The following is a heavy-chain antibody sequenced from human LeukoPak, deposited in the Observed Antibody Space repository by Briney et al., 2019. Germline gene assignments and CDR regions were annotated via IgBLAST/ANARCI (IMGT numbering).Heavy chain of an antibody. CDR2: IKSKTDGGTT. Sequence: GGSRRPSCAASGFTSSNAWISCVRQAPREVIEWVGRIKSKTDGGTTDYAAPVKGRCNISRDDSKNTLYLQMNSLKTEDTAVYYCTTESGLRGAFDIWGQGTMVTVSS. CDR1: GFTSSNAW. D-gene: IGHD4/OR15-4a*01. CDR3: TTESGLRGAFDI. J-gene: IGHJ3*02. V-gene: IGHV3-15*01.